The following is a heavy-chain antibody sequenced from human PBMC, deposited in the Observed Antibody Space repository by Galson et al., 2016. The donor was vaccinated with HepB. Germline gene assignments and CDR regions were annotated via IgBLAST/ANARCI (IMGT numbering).Heavy chain of an antibody. J-gene: IGHJ4*02. CDR2: TYCRSKCYN. CDR3: ARESSLYTGYTSGGRNDS. D-gene: IGHD6-19*01. V-gene: IGHV6-1*01. Sequence: CAISGDSVSSNSAAWNWIRQSPSRGLEWLGRTYCRSKCYNDYAVSVKTRITINPDTAKNQFSLQLKSVTPEDTAVYYCARESSLYTGYTSGGRNDSWGQGTLVTVSS. CDR1: GDSVSSNSAA.